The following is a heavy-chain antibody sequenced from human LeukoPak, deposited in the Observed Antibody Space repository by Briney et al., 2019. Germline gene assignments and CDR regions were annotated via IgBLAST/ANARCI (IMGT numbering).Heavy chain of an antibody. D-gene: IGHD2-15*01. CDR1: GYTFTNYG. CDR2: ISAYNGNT. Sequence: GASVKVSCKASGYTFTNYGISWVRQAPGQGLEWMGWISAYNGNTNYAQKLQVRISMTTDTSTSTAYMELRSLRSDDTAVYYCARGCSGGRCYSVDAFDIWGQGTVDTVSS. V-gene: IGHV1-18*01. CDR3: ARGCSGGRCYSVDAFDI. J-gene: IGHJ3*02.